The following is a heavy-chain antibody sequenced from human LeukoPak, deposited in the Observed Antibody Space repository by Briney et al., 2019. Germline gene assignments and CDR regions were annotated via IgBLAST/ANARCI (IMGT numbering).Heavy chain of an antibody. V-gene: IGHV3-48*01. J-gene: IGHJ4*02. Sequence: GGSLRLSCAASGFTFSSYSMHWVRQAPGKGLEWVSYISSGSSVIHYADSVKGRFTISRDNAKNSLYLQMNSLRAEDTAVYYCARGSLAALMVYGYWGQGTLVTVSS. CDR2: ISSGSSVI. CDR1: GFTFSSYS. D-gene: IGHD2-8*01. CDR3: ARGSLAALMVYGY.